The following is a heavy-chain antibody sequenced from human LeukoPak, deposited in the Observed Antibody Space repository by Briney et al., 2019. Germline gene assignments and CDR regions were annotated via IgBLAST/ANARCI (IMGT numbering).Heavy chain of an antibody. CDR3: ARDRYYDSSGYYTEEYFQH. Sequence: ASVKVSCTVSGYTLTELSMHWVRQAPGKGLEWMGGFDPEDGETIYSQKFQGRVTMTEDTSTDTAYMELRSLRSDDTAVYYCARDRYYDSSGYYTEEYFQHWGQGTLVTVSS. J-gene: IGHJ1*01. CDR2: FDPEDGET. V-gene: IGHV1-24*01. CDR1: GYTLTELS. D-gene: IGHD3-22*01.